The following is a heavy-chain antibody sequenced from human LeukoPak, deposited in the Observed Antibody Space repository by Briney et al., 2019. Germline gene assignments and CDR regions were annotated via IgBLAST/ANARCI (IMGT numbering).Heavy chain of an antibody. J-gene: IGHJ4*02. Sequence: GGSLRLSCAASGFTFSSYAMNWVRQAPGKGLEWVSVTSGSGGSTDYADSVKGRFTISRDNSKNTLYLQMNSLRDEDTAVYYCAAVSGYGSGRPCWGEGTLVTVSS. CDR1: GFTFSSYA. V-gene: IGHV3-23*01. CDR2: TSGSGGST. CDR3: AAVSGYGSGRPC. D-gene: IGHD3-10*01.